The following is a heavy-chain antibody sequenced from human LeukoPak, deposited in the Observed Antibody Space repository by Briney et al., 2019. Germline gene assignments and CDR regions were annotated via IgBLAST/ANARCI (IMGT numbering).Heavy chain of an antibody. V-gene: IGHV3-15*01. J-gene: IGHJ4*02. Sequence: GGSLRLSCTASGFIFSDAWMTWVRQAPGRGPEWVGRIKSKHDGGTTDYASSVRGRFTISRDDSENTLYLQMDSLKTDDTAVYYCSKDLPHTRAWALKYWGQAALVTVSS. CDR3: SKDLPHTRAWALKY. CDR1: GFIFSDAW. D-gene: IGHD7-27*01. CDR2: IKSKHDGGTT.